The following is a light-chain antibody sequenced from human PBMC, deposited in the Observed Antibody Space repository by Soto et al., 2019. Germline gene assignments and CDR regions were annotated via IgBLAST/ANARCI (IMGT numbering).Light chain of an antibody. Sequence: QSVLTQPPSVSGAPGQRVTISCTGRSSNIGGGYDVHWYQQLPGTAPKLLIYGNSNRPSGVPDRFSGSKSGTSASLAITGLQAEDEADYYCQSYDSSLSGPVVFGGGTKLTVL. V-gene: IGLV1-40*01. CDR1: SSNIGGGYD. J-gene: IGLJ2*01. CDR3: QSYDSSLSGPVV. CDR2: GNS.